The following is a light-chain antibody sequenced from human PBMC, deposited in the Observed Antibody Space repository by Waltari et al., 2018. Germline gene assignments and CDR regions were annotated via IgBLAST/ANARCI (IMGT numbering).Light chain of an antibody. CDR2: GNN. V-gene: IGLV1-40*01. Sequence: QSALTQPPSVSGAPGQRITISCTGRGSNIGAGYDVHWYQQFPGTAPKLLLYGNNNRPSGVPDRFFGSKTGTSASLAITGLQADDEADYYCQSYDRSLSVVF. CDR1: GSNIGAGYD. CDR3: QSYDRSLSVV. J-gene: IGLJ2*01.